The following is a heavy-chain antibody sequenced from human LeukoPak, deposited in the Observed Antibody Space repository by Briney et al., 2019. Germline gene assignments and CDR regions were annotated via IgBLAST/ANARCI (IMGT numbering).Heavy chain of an antibody. J-gene: IGHJ4*02. V-gene: IGHV3-38-3*01. CDR2: ISGGST. CDR3: ARDLVGHIDY. CDR1: GFTVSSNE. Sequence: GGSLRLSCAASGFTVSSNEMSWVRQAPGKGLEWVSSISGGSTYYADSRKGRFTISRDNSKNTLHLQMNSLRAEDTAVYYCARDLVGHIDYWGQGTLVTVSS. D-gene: IGHD3-9*01.